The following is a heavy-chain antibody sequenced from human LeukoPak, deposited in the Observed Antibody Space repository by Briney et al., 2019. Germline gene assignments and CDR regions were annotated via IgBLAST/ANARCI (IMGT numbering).Heavy chain of an antibody. V-gene: IGHV3-66*01. Sequence: GGSLILSCAASGFTVSSNCMSWVRQAPGKGLEWVSVIYSGGSTYYADSVKGRFTISRDNSKNTLFLQMNSLRAEDTAVYYCARILYGSGSYYKDWGQGTLVTVSS. CDR1: GFTVSSNC. CDR2: IYSGGST. D-gene: IGHD3-10*01. CDR3: ARILYGSGSYYKD. J-gene: IGHJ4*02.